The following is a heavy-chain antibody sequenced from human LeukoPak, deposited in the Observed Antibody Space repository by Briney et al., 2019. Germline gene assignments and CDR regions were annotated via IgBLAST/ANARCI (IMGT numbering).Heavy chain of an antibody. V-gene: IGHV4-61*02. D-gene: IGHD2-21*02. CDR2: IYTSGST. Sequence: SETLSLTCTVSGGSISSSSYYWSWIRQPAGKGLEWIGRIYTSGSTNYNPSLKSRVTISVDTSKNQFSPKLSSVTAADTAVYYCAGTYCGGDCYPTNFDYWGQGTLVTVSS. CDR1: GGSISSSSYY. J-gene: IGHJ4*02. CDR3: AGTYCGGDCYPTNFDY.